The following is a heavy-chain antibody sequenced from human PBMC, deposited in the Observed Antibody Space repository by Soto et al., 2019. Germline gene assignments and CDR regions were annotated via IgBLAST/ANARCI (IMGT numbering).Heavy chain of an antibody. CDR1: GGSISSGGYS. Sequence: ASETLSLTCAVSGGSISSGGYSWSWIRQPPGKGLEWIGYIYHSGSTYYNPSLKSRVTISVDRSKNQFSPKLSSVTAADTAVYYCASYKTQYYFDYWGQGTLVTVSS. V-gene: IGHV4-30-2*01. CDR2: IYHSGST. D-gene: IGHD1-1*01. J-gene: IGHJ4*02. CDR3: ASYKTQYYFDY.